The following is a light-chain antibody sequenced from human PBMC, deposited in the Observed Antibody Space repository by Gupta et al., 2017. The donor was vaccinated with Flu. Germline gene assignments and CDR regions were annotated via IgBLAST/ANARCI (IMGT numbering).Light chain of an antibody. V-gene: IGKV1-9*01. CDR3: QQFDRYPLT. Sequence: PSLLSASVGDRVTITCRASQDIGSYLAWYQKKAGKAPQFLIYAASTLESGVPSRFSGSGSGTEFILTISSLQSEDSATYYCQQFDRYPLTFGGGTKVEIK. CDR2: AAS. J-gene: IGKJ4*01. CDR1: QDIGSY.